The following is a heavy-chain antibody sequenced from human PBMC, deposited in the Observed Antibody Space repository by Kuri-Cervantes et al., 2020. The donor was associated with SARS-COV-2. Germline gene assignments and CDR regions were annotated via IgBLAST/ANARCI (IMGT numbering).Heavy chain of an antibody. V-gene: IGHV3-7*01. CDR2: IKQDGSEK. J-gene: IGHJ4*02. CDR3: ARARMAGPFDY. D-gene: IGHD5-24*01. CDR1: GFTFSSYE. Sequence: GESLKISCAASGFTFSSYEMNWVRQAPGKGLGWVANIKQDGSEKYYVDSVKGRFTISRDNAKNSLYLQMNSLRAEDTAVYYCARARMAGPFDYWGQGTLVTVSS.